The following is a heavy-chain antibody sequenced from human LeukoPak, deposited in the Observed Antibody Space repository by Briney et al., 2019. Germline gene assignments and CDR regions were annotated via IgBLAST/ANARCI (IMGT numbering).Heavy chain of an antibody. D-gene: IGHD3-9*01. Sequence: ASVKLSCKASGYTFTSYDINWVRQATGQGLEWMGWLNPNSGNTGYAQKFQGRVTMTRNTSISTAYMELSSLRSEDTAVYYCARGTSYDILTGYQNWFDPWGQGTLVTVSS. CDR1: GYTFTSYD. V-gene: IGHV1-8*01. J-gene: IGHJ5*02. CDR2: LNPNSGNT. CDR3: ARGTSYDILTGYQNWFDP.